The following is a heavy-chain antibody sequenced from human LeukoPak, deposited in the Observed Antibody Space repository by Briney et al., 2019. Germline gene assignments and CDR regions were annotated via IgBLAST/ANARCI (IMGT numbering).Heavy chain of an antibody. CDR3: ARDTSGSQGEAFDI. J-gene: IGHJ3*02. V-gene: IGHV3-7*01. CDR1: GFTFSSYW. CDR2: IKQDGSEK. Sequence: GGSLRLSCAASGFTFSSYWMSWVRQAPGKGLEWVANIKQDGSEKYYVDPVKGRFTISRDNAKNSLYLQMNSLRAEDTAVYYCARDTSGSQGEAFDIWGQGTMVTVSS. D-gene: IGHD1-26*01.